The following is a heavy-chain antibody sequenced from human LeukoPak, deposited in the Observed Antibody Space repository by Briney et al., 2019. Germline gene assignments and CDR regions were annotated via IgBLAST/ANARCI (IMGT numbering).Heavy chain of an antibody. V-gene: IGHV1-2*02. D-gene: IGHD1-26*01. CDR3: ARTIVGATPDDAFDI. CDR2: INPNSGGT. J-gene: IGHJ3*02. Sequence: ASVKVSCKASGYAFTGYYMHWVRQAPGQGLEWMGWINPNSGGTYYAQKFQGRVTMTRDTSISTAYMELSRLRSDDTAVYYCARTIVGATPDDAFDIWGQGTMVTVSS. CDR1: GYAFTGYY.